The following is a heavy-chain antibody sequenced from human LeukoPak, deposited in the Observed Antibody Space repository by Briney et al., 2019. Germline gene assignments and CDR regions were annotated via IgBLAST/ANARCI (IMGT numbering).Heavy chain of an antibody. V-gene: IGHV3-21*01. CDR2: ISTVSTYT. D-gene: IGHD6-25*01. Sequence: GGSLRLSCAPSGFTFSDYSMNWVRQAPGKGLEWVASISTVSTYTFYADSVKGRFTISRDNVRDSLYLQMSSLGAEDTAVYYCARDGSGFYLYNYMDVWGKGTTVTVSS. J-gene: IGHJ6*03. CDR3: ARDGSGFYLYNYMDV. CDR1: GFTFSDYS.